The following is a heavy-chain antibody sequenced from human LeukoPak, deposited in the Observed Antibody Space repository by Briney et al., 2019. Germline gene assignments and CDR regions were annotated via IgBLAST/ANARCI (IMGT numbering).Heavy chain of an antibody. J-gene: IGHJ6*03. Sequence: GGSLRLSCAASGFTFSNYAMTWVRQAPGMGLEWVSVVSGRGDSTFYADSVRGRFTVSRDNSKSTFYLQMNSLRADDSAMYSCARAGVGDTATSLYMDVWGKGTSVTVSS. D-gene: IGHD5-18*01. V-gene: IGHV3-23*01. CDR2: VSGRGDST. CDR1: GFTFSNYA. CDR3: ARAGVGDTATSLYMDV.